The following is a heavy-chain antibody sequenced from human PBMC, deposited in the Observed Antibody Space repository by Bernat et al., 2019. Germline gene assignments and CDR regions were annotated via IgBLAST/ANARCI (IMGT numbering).Heavy chain of an antibody. Sequence: QVQLQESGPGLVKPSETLSLTCTVSGGSISSYYWSWIRQPPGKGLEWIGYIYYSGSTNYNPSLKSRVTISVDTSRKQFSLKVNSVTAADTAVYYCARGEGIRWKGSFVHWGQGTLVIVSS. CDR1: GGSISSYY. CDR2: IYYSGST. V-gene: IGHV4-59*01. CDR3: ARGEGIRWKGSFVH. J-gene: IGHJ4*02. D-gene: IGHD6-6*01.